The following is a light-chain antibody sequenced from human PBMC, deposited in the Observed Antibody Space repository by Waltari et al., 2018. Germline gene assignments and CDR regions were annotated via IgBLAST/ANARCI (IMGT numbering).Light chain of an antibody. Sequence: QSALTQPASVSGSPGQPITISCVGTGSDVGGYNSVSWYQQHPGKAPKLLIYDVFKRPSGVSTRFSGSKSVNSASLTISGLQAVDEADYYCSSYTNNMTSVVFGGGTKLTVL. V-gene: IGLV2-14*03. J-gene: IGLJ2*01. CDR1: GSDVGGYNS. CDR2: DVF. CDR3: SSYTNNMTSVV.